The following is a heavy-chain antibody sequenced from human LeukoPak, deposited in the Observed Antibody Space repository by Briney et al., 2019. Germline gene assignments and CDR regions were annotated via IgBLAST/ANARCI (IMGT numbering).Heavy chain of an antibody. CDR1: GFTFSSFP. CDR3: AKTVLLWFGESPWDV. V-gene: IGHV3-23*01. CDR2: ISGGGVST. D-gene: IGHD3-10*01. J-gene: IGHJ6*04. Sequence: PGGSLRLSCAASGFTFSSFPMSWVRQAPGKGLEWVTVISGGGVSTYYADSVKGRFTISRDNSKNTLYLQMNSLRAEDTAVYYCAKTVLLWFGESPWDVWGKGTTVTVSS.